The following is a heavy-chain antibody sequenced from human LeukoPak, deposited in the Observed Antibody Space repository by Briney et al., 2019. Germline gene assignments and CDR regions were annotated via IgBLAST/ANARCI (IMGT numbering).Heavy chain of an antibody. D-gene: IGHD2-2*01. CDR3: AREGGTVVVGRFDY. V-gene: IGHV3-30*02. CDR1: GIGFRASG. CDR2: IQTDGSDK. Sequence: GGSLRLSCAASGIGFRASGMHWVRQAPGMGLEWVTFIQTDGSDKYYAASVAGRFTISRDNSKNTVYLHMNSLRPDDTALYYCAREGGTVVVGRFDYWGQGTLVTVSS. J-gene: IGHJ4*02.